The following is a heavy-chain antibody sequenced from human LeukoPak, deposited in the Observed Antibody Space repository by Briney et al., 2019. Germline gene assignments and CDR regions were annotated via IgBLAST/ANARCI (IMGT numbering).Heavy chain of an antibody. J-gene: IGHJ2*01. CDR2: INPNSGGT. CDR1: GYIFTGFY. Sequence: ASVKVSCKASGYIFTGFYMHWVRQAPGQGLEWMGWINPNSGGTDYAQKFQGRVTMTRDTSINTAYVELSRLISDDTAVYYCARAPWYFDLWGRGTLVTVSS. CDR3: ARAPWYFDL. V-gene: IGHV1-2*02.